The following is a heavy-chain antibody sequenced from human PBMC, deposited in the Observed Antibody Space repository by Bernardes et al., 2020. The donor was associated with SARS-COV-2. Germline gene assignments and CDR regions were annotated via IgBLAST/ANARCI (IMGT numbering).Heavy chain of an antibody. J-gene: IGHJ5*02. CDR2: IFHSGIT. V-gene: IGHV4-59*01. CDR3: ARGRRSNWAAEPADP. Sequence: SETLSLTCTVSGGFISNYFWNWIRQPPGKGLEWIGNIFHSGITNYNPSLKSRVTISVDTSKNQFSLKLSSVTAADTAVYYCARGRRSNWAAEPADPWGLGTLVTVSS. CDR1: GGFISNYF. D-gene: IGHD6-13*01.